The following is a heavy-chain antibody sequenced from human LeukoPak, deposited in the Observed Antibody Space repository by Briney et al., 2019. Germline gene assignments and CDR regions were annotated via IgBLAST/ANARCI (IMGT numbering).Heavy chain of an antibody. J-gene: IGHJ6*02. CDR2: IDPSDSYT. Sequence: TGESLKISCKGSGYSFTSYWISWVRQMPGKGLEWMGRIDPSDSYTNYSPSFQGHVTISADKSISTAYLQWSSLKASDTAMYYCARHPILGYCSGGSCYSGATDYGMDVWGQGTTVTVSS. D-gene: IGHD2-15*01. CDR1: GYSFTSYW. V-gene: IGHV5-10-1*01. CDR3: ARHPILGYCSGGSCYSGATDYGMDV.